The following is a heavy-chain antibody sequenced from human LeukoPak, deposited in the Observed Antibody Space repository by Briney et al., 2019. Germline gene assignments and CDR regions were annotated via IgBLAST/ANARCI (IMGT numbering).Heavy chain of an antibody. Sequence: GGSLRLSCAASGFTLSNYWMHWVRQAPGKGLVWVSLIHSDGSTIIYADSVKGRFTISRDNAKKTLYLQRDSLRVDDTAVYYCARERAYYDSSGYRSPDASEIWGQGAMVTVSS. CDR1: GFTLSNYW. CDR3: ARERAYYDSSGYRSPDASEI. CDR2: IHSDGSTI. V-gene: IGHV3-74*01. J-gene: IGHJ3*02. D-gene: IGHD3-22*01.